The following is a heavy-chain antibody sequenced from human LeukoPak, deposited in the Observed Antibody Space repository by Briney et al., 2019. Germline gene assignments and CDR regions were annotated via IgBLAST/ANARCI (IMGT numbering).Heavy chain of an antibody. J-gene: IGHJ6*03. Sequence: PGGSLRLSCAASGFTFSSYAMSWVRQAPGKGLEWVSAISGSGGSTYYADSVKGRFTVSRDNSKNTLYLQMNSLRAEDTAVYYCAGGIVVVPAAIPPHYYYMDVWGKGTTVTVSS. CDR3: AGGIVVVPAAIPPHYYYMDV. D-gene: IGHD2-2*01. CDR2: ISGSGGST. V-gene: IGHV3-23*01. CDR1: GFTFSSYA.